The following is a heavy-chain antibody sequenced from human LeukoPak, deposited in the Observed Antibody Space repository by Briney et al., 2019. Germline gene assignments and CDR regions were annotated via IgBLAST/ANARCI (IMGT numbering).Heavy chain of an antibody. V-gene: IGHV3-7*01. CDR3: ARAGGLAGTDEMYYFDY. Sequence: GGSLRLSCAASGFTFSSYWMSWVRQAPGKGLEWVANIKQDGSEKYYVDSVKGRFTISRDNAKNSLYLQMNSLRAEDTAVYYCARAGGLAGTDEMYYFDYWGQGTLVTVPS. J-gene: IGHJ4*02. D-gene: IGHD6-19*01. CDR1: GFTFSSYW. CDR2: IKQDGSEK.